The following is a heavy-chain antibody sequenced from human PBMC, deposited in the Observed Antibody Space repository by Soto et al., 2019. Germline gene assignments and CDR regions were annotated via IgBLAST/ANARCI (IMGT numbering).Heavy chain of an antibody. D-gene: IGHD3-22*01. V-gene: IGHV4-30-2*01. Sequence: PSETLSLTCAVSGGSISSGGYSWSWIRQPPGKGLEWIGYIYHSGSTYYNPSLKSRVTMSRDNSKNTLFLQMNSLRAEDTAVYYCAKTMIIGARGVWGQGTTVTVSS. CDR1: GGSISSGGYS. J-gene: IGHJ6*02. CDR3: AKTMIIGARGV. CDR2: IYHSGST.